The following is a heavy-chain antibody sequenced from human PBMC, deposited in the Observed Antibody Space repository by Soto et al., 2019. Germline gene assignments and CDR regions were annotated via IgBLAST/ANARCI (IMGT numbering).Heavy chain of an antibody. CDR2: ISGSGGST. CDR3: LAGVGATSGYGMDV. J-gene: IGHJ6*02. CDR1: GFTFSSYA. Sequence: EVQLLESGGGLVQPGGSLRLSCAASGFTFSSYAMSWVRQAPGKGLEWVSAISGSGGSTYYADSVKGRFTISRDNSKNTLYLQMNSLRAEDTAVYYCLAGVGATSGYGMDVWGQGTTVTVSS. D-gene: IGHD1-26*01. V-gene: IGHV3-23*01.